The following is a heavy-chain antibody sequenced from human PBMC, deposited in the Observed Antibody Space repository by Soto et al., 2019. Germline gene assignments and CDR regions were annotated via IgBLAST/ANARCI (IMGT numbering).Heavy chain of an antibody. Sequence: EVQLVESGGGLVQPGRSLRLSCAASGFTFDDYAFHWVRQAPGKGLQWVSSISWKSNNIYYAHYVKGRFTISRDNARNSLYLKMDSLRPEDTAFYYCTKDAGREGATNWFDSWAQGTLGTVSS. CDR3: TKDAGREGATNWFDS. V-gene: IGHV3-9*01. J-gene: IGHJ5*01. CDR2: ISWKSNNI. D-gene: IGHD3-16*01. CDR1: GFTFDDYA.